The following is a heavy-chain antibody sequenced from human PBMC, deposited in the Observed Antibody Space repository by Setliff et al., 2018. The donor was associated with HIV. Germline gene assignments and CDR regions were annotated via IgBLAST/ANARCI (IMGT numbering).Heavy chain of an antibody. Sequence: SETLSLTCAVYGGSFSGYYRSWIRQSPGKGLEWIGEINHSGTTYYNPSLRSRVTISVDTSKNQFSLRLNSVTATDTAVYYCARDRRDDYYLTAYFDSLGQGTLVTVSS. V-gene: IGHV4-34*01. J-gene: IGHJ4*02. CDR1: GGSFSGYY. D-gene: IGHD1-26*01. CDR3: ARDRRDDYYLTAYFDS. CDR2: INHSGTT.